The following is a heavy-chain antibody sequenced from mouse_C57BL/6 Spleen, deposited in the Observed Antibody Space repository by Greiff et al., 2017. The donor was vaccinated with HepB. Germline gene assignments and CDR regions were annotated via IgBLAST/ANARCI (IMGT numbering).Heavy chain of an antibody. D-gene: IGHD1-1*01. Sequence: QVQLQQSGAELVRPGPSVKVSCKASGYAFTNYLIEWVKQRPGQGLEWIGVINPGSGGTNYNEKFKGKATLTADKSSSTAYMQLSSLTSEDSAVYFCARWGTTVVASDAMDYWGQGTSVTVSS. V-gene: IGHV1-54*01. CDR2: INPGSGGT. CDR1: GYAFTNYL. J-gene: IGHJ4*01. CDR3: ARWGTTVVASDAMDY.